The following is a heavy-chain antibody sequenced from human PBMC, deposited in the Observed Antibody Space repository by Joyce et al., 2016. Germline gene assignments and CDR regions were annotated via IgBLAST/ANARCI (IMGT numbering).Heavy chain of an antibody. CDR1: GDSIRDYY. CDR3: ASGSYGDYLDR. CDR2: LFPGGTI. V-gene: IGHV4-4*07. J-gene: IGHJ4*02. Sequence: QVQLHESGPGLVKPSENLSLICTVSGDSIRDYYWTWIRQAGGKGLEWIGRLFPGGTIYYNPSLKSRRTLSVDPSKNQFSLRLNSVTAADTAVYFCASGSYGDYLDRWGQGTLVTVSS. D-gene: IGHD4-17*01.